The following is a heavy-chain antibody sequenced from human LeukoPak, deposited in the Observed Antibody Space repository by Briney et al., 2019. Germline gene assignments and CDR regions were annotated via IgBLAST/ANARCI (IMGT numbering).Heavy chain of an antibody. Sequence: SETLSLTCTVSGGSISSSSYYWGWIRQPPGKGLEWIGSIYYSGSTYYNPSLKSRVTISVDTSKNQFSLKLSSVTAADTAVYYCARDGEYYYDSSGPNWFDPWGQGTLVTVSS. D-gene: IGHD3-22*01. V-gene: IGHV4-39*07. J-gene: IGHJ5*02. CDR3: ARDGEYYYDSSGPNWFDP. CDR1: GGSISSSSYY. CDR2: IYYSGST.